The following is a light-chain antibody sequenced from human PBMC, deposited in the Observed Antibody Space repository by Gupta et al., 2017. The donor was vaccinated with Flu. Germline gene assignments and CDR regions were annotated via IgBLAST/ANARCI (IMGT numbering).Light chain of an antibody. Sequence: PSTLSASVGDRVTITCRASQSIDKWLAWYQQKPGKAPNLLIYKASNLQRGVPSRFSGSGYGTDFTLTISSLQPDDSATYYCQQYNSYPWTFGQGTKVEIK. CDR3: QQYNSYPWT. J-gene: IGKJ1*01. V-gene: IGKV1-5*03. CDR1: QSIDKW. CDR2: KAS.